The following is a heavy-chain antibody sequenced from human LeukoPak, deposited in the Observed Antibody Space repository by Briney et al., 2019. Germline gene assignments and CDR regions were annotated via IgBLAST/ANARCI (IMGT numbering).Heavy chain of an antibody. J-gene: IGHJ4*02. V-gene: IGHV4-34*01. D-gene: IGHD2-21*02. CDR2: INHSESA. CDR1: GGSFSGYY. Sequence: SETLCLTCAVYGGSFSGYYCSWIRQPPGKGLERNGEINHSESANYNPSLKSRITISVDTSKNQFSLKLSSLTAADTAVYYCARRVSCPGGMVTAIWNYWGQGTLVTVSS. CDR3: ARRVSCPGGMVTAIWNY.